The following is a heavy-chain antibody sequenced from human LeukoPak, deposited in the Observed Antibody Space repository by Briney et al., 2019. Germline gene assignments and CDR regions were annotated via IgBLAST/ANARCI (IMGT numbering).Heavy chain of an antibody. J-gene: IGHJ4*02. CDR1: GFSFDDFG. CDR2: ISGDGATT. V-gene: IGHV3-43*02. CDR3: AKDTPYSGRVFDC. Sequence: PGGSLRLSCAGSGFSFDDFGMHWVRQRPGKGLEWVSLISGDGATTHYADSVKGRFTISKDNDRNPLYLQMNSLRTDDTALYYCAKDTPYSGRVFDCWGQGTLVTVAS. D-gene: IGHD5-12*01.